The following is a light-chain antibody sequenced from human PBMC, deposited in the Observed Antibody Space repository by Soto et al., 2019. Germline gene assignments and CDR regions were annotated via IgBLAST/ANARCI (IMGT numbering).Light chain of an antibody. CDR3: GADHGSGSNPWV. J-gene: IGLJ3*02. CDR2: VGTGGVVG. CDR1: SGYSNYK. Sequence: QSVLTQPPSASASLGASVTLTCTLSSGYSNYKVDWYQQRPGKGPRFVMRVGTGGVVGSKGDGIPDRFSVLGSGLNRYLTIKNIQEEDESDYHCGADHGSGSNPWVFGGGTKVTVL. V-gene: IGLV9-49*01.